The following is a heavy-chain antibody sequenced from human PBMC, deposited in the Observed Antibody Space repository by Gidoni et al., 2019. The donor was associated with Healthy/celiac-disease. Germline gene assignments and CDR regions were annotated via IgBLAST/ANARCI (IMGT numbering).Heavy chain of an antibody. CDR1: GFTFSSYS. CDR2: ISSSSSYI. J-gene: IGHJ4*02. Sequence: EVQLVESGGGLVKPGGSLRLSCAASGFTFSSYSMNWVRQAPGQGLEWISSISSSSSYIYYADSVKGRFTISRDNAKNSLYLQMNSLRAEDTAVYYCAREGVSLWDWGQGTLVTVSS. V-gene: IGHV3-21*01. CDR3: AREGVSLWD. D-gene: IGHD3-10*01.